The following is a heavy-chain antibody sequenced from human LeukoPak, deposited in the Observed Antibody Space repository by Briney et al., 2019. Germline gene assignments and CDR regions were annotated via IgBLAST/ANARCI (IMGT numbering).Heavy chain of an antibody. Sequence: GGSLRLSCAASGFTFSSYSMNWVRQAPGKGLEWVSSISSSSYIYYADSVKGRFTISRDNAKNSLYLQMNSLRAEDTAVYYCARSLGLTMIVVVTPNDAFDIWGQGTMVTVSS. D-gene: IGHD3-22*01. J-gene: IGHJ3*02. CDR2: ISSSSYI. CDR1: GFTFSSYS. CDR3: ARSLGLTMIVVVTPNDAFDI. V-gene: IGHV3-21*01.